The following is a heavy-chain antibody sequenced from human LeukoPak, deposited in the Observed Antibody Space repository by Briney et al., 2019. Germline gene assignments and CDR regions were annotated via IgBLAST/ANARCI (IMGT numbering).Heavy chain of an antibody. CDR2: IFYSGST. CDR3: ARQRSGWFDWFDP. CDR1: GGSFSGYY. Sequence: SETLSLTCAVYGGSFSGYYWSWIRQPPGKGLEWLGSIFYSGSTYYNPSLKSRVTISVDTSKNQFSLKLSSVTAADTAVFYCARQRSGWFDWFDPWGQGTLVTVSS. V-gene: IGHV4-34*12. J-gene: IGHJ5*02. D-gene: IGHD6-19*01.